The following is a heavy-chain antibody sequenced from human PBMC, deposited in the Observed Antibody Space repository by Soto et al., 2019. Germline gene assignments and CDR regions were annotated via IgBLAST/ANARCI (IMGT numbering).Heavy chain of an antibody. CDR1: GFPFSGYW. D-gene: IGHD5-12*01. J-gene: IGHJ4*02. CDR2: IEHGGGEK. Sequence: GGSLRLSCADSGFPFSGYWMNWVRQAPGKGLEWVANIEHGGGEKNYVDSVKGRFIISRDNTKNSVYLQLNSLRSEDTALYYCATGRGGYNHYFDYWGQGAMVTVSS. V-gene: IGHV3-7*03. CDR3: ATGRGGYNHYFDY.